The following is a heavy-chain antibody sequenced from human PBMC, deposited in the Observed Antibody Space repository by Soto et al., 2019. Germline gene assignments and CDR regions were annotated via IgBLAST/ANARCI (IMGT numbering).Heavy chain of an antibody. CDR2: ISSSSSYI. D-gene: IGHD3-16*02. V-gene: IGHV3-21*01. CDR1: GFTFSSYS. Sequence: PGGSLRLSCAASGFTFSSYSMNWVRQAPGKGLEWVSSISSSSSYIYYADSVKGRFTISRDNAKNSLYLQMNSLRAEDTAVYYCARDFYQPHWAFDIWGQGTMVTVSS. CDR3: ARDFYQPHWAFDI. J-gene: IGHJ3*02.